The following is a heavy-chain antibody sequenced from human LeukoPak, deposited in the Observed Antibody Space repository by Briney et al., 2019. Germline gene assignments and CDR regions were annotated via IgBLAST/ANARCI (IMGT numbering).Heavy chain of an antibody. Sequence: GGSLRLSCAASGFSFRNYGIHWIRQAPGRGPGWVTIIWHDGSREYYIDSVKGRFTISRDNSKNTVYLQMNSLRAEDTAIYYCARSSAYSSSWTSSYFDFWGQGALVTVSS. CDR3: ARSSAYSSSWTSSYFDF. D-gene: IGHD6-13*01. CDR1: GFSFRNYG. CDR2: IWHDGSRE. V-gene: IGHV3-33*01. J-gene: IGHJ4*02.